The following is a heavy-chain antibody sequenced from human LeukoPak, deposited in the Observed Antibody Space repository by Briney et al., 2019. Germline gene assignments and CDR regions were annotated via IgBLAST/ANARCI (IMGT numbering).Heavy chain of an antibody. D-gene: IGHD2-15*01. Sequence: PSGTLSLTCTVSGYSISSGDYWGWIRQPPGKGLEWTGSIYHSGSTYYNPSLKSRVTISVDTSKNQFSLKLSSVTAADTAVYYCARVSDVVVVDACWFDPWGQGTLVTVSS. CDR2: IYHSGST. J-gene: IGHJ5*02. CDR3: ARVSDVVVVDACWFDP. V-gene: IGHV4-38-2*02. CDR1: GYSISSGDY.